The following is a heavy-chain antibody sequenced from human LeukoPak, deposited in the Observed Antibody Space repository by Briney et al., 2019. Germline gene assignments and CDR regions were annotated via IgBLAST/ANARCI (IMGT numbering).Heavy chain of an antibody. D-gene: IGHD3-22*01. CDR2: IYYSGST. V-gene: IGHV4-31*03. CDR3: ARALDSSGYSVNFDY. Sequence: SEILSLTCTVSGGSISSGGYYWSWIRQHPGKGLEWIGYIYYSGSTYYNPSLKSRVTISVDTSKNQFSLKLSSVTAADAAVYYCARALDSSGYSVNFDYWGQGTLVTVSP. J-gene: IGHJ4*02. CDR1: GGSISSGGYY.